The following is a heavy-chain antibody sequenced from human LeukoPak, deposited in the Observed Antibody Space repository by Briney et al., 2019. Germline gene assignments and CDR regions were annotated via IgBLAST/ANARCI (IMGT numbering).Heavy chain of an antibody. CDR1: GGSISSGGYS. J-gene: IGHJ3*02. D-gene: IGHD3-9*01. CDR2: IYHSGST. V-gene: IGHV4-30-2*01. Sequence: SETLSLTCAVSGGSISSGGYSWSWIRQPPGKGLEWIGYIYHSGSTCYNPSLKSRVTISVDRSKNQFSLKLSSVTAADTAVYYCARGGGNILTGYGAFDIWGQGTMVTVSS. CDR3: ARGGGNILTGYGAFDI.